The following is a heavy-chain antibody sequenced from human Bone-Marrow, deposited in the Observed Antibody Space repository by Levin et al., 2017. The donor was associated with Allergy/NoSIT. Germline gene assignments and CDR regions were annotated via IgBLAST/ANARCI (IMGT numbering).Heavy chain of an antibody. CDR2: INHSGST. V-gene: IGHV4-34*01. D-gene: IGHD3-10*01. J-gene: IGHJ4*02. CDR1: GGSFTGYF. CDR3: ARGGRWSFSYYFDY. Sequence: GSLRLSCAVYGGSFTGYFWTWIRQPPGKGLEWIGEINHSGSTKYNPSLTSRVTISVDTYKKEFSLNLSSVTAADTAVFYCARGGRWSFSYYFDYWGQGTRVTVSS.